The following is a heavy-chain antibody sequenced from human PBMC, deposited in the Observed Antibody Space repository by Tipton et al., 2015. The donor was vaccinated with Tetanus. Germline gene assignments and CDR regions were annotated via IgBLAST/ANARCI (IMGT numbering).Heavy chain of an antibody. CDR2: IYTDGTT. D-gene: IGHD2-15*01. Sequence: TLSLTCTVSGVSITSTDYWWGWIRQPPGKGLEWIGSIYTDGTTSYNSSLKSRVIMSVETSKRQFSLKLTPVTAADTAVYFCARQPSGIVVTGRGIDWGQGTLVTVSS. J-gene: IGHJ4*02. CDR3: ARQPSGIVVTGRGID. V-gene: IGHV4-39*01. CDR1: GVSITSTDYW.